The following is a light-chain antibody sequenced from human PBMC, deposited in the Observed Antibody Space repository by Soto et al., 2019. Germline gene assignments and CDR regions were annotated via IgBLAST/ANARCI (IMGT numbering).Light chain of an antibody. V-gene: IGKV3-20*01. Sequence: EITFTPSPDILSLSPGSSSTLSCRARPTVSSNYLAWCQQRPGQAPRLLIYGASTRAAGIPDRFSGSGSGTDFTLTITRLEPEDSAVYFCQQYTGPPTTFGQGTRLDIK. J-gene: IGKJ5*01. CDR1: PTVSSNY. CDR2: GAS. CDR3: QQYTGPPTT.